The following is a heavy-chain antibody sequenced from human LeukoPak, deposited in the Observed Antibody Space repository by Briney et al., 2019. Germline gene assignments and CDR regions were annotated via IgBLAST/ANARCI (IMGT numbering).Heavy chain of an antibody. J-gene: IGHJ6*03. CDR1: GGSISSSNW. CDR3: ARTPRGHDYYYYYIDV. V-gene: IGHV4-4*02. Sequence: PSETLSLTCAVSGGSISSSNWWSWVRQPPGKGLEWSGEIYHSGSTNYNPSHKSGVTISVAKSTNQFSLKLSSVTAADTAVYYCARTPRGHDYYYYYIDVWGKGTTVTVSS. CDR2: IYHSGST.